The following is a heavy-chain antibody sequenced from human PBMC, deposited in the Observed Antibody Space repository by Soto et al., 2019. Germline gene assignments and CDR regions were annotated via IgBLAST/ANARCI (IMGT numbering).Heavy chain of an antibody. CDR1: GDYISSHY. Sequence: QVQLQESGPGLVKPSETLSLSCTVSGDYISSHYWSWIRQPPGKGLEWIGYVYHDGKTDCKPSLKNRVAISLDQSPRQISLRLDSVPAADTAVYYRANPKGITPAVWYFDLWGRGTPVTVSS. CDR2: VYHDGKT. D-gene: IGHD1-20*01. CDR3: ANPKGITPAVWYFDL. J-gene: IGHJ2*01. V-gene: IGHV4-59*08.